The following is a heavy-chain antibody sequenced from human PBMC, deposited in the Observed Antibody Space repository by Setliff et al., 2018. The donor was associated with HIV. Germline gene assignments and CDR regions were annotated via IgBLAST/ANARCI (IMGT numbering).Heavy chain of an antibody. J-gene: IGHJ5*02. Sequence: PSETLSLTCAVSGGSISSGGYSWSWIRQPPGKGLEWIGYIYHSGSTYYNPSLKSRVTISVDTSKKQFSLKLSSVTAADTAVYYCARAYSDYGSNQGWFDPWGQGTLVTVSS. V-gene: IGHV4-30-2*01. D-gene: IGHD4-17*01. CDR2: IYHSGST. CDR1: GGSISSGGYS. CDR3: ARAYSDYGSNQGWFDP.